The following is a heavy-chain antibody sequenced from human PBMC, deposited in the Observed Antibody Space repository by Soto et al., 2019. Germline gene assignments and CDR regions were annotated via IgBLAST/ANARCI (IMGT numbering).Heavy chain of an antibody. V-gene: IGHV3-7*04. CDR3: ARYSGSYAILD. D-gene: IGHD1-26*01. CDR1: GFTFNDYW. Sequence: GGSLRLSCAASGFTFNDYWMSWVRQAPGKGLEWVANINEDGSQRYYADSVNGRSTVSRDNAKNSVYLQVTGLRGEDTAVYSCARYSGSYAILDWGQGIQVTVSS. J-gene: IGHJ4*02. CDR2: INEDGSQR.